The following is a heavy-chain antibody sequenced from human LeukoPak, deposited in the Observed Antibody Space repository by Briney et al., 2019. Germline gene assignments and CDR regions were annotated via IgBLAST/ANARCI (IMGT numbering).Heavy chain of an antibody. Sequence: GGSLRLSCAASGFTFSDYYMSWIRQAPGKGLEWVSYISSGGSTIYYADSVKGRFTISRDNAKNSLYLQMNSLRAEDTAVYYCARELRFLEYYFDYWGQGTLVTVSS. CDR1: GFTFSDYY. V-gene: IGHV3-11*01. J-gene: IGHJ4*02. CDR3: ARELRFLEYYFDY. D-gene: IGHD3-3*01. CDR2: ISSGGSTI.